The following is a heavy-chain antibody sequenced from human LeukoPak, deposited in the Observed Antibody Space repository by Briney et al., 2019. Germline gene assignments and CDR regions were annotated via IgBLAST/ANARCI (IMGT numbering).Heavy chain of an antibody. CDR2: IEHDGSDI. CDR1: GFTFSDYW. D-gene: IGHD4-17*01. V-gene: IGHV3-7*01. Sequence: GGSLRLSCVVSGFTFSDYWMTWVRQAPGKGLEWVANIEHDGSDIHYVDSVKGRFTISGDNAQSSLFLQMSSLRREDTAVYYCARGPSTTLTTRWGQGTLVAVSS. CDR3: ARGPSTTLTTR. J-gene: IGHJ4*02.